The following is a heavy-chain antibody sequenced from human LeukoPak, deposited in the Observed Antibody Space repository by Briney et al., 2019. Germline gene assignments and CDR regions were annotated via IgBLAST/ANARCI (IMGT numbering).Heavy chain of an antibody. CDR1: GFTFNIYA. D-gene: IGHD2-15*01. CDR2: ISHDGSDK. J-gene: IGHJ2*01. CDR3: ARDRVAVADRYFDL. V-gene: IGHV3-30-3*01. Sequence: GGSLRLSCAASGFTFNIYALHWVRQAPGKGLEWMAIISHDGSDKSYADSVKGRFSISRDDSKNTLYLQMSSLRTEDTAVYYCARDRVAVADRYFDLWGRGTLVTVSS.